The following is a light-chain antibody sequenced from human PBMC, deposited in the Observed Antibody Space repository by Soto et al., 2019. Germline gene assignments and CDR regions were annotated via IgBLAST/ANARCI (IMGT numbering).Light chain of an antibody. CDR1: QNVDSTY. J-gene: IGKJ1*01. Sequence: EIVLTQSPGTLSLSPGERATLSCRASQNVDSTYLAWYQQKPGQPPRLLIYGASSRATGIPDRFSGSGSGTDFTLTISRLEPEDFAVYYCQQFGASLTWTFGQGTKVDIK. V-gene: IGKV3-20*01. CDR3: QQFGASLTWT. CDR2: GAS.